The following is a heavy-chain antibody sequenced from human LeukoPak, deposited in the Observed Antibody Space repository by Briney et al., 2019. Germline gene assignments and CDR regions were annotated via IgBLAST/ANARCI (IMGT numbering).Heavy chain of an antibody. CDR3: AKRGVVIRGLLVIGYHQEAYHYDF. J-gene: IGHJ4*02. Sequence: GGSLRLSCAASGFTFSSYAMSWVRQAPGKGLEWVSTIVDTGDSTFYADSVRGRFTISRDSSKNTLYLQMNSLRAEDTAVYFCAKRGVVIRGLLVIGYHQEAYHYDFWGQGVLVTVSS. V-gene: IGHV3-23*01. CDR1: GFTFSSYA. CDR2: IVDTGDST. D-gene: IGHD3-10*01.